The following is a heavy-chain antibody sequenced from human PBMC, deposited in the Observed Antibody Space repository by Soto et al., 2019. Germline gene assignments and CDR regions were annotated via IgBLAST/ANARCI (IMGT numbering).Heavy chain of an antibody. J-gene: IGHJ4*02. D-gene: IGHD1-1*01. CDR2: TRSKSVGGAA. Sequence: EVQLVESGEGSVRPGESLRRSCAAPGFRFNSAWMTWVCRAPGKGLEWVGRTRSKSVGGAADYATPVKGRYTISRDDSKRTLFLQMTGLKTQDTAVYYCPTDTLPFSTTMTTTGGGYWGKGTLVTVSS. CDR1: GFRFNSAW. CDR3: PTDTLPFSTTMTTTGGGY. V-gene: IGHV3-15*01.